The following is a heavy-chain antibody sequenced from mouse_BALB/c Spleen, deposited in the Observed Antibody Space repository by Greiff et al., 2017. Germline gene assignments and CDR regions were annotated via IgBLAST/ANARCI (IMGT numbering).Heavy chain of an antibody. Sequence: EVKLVESGPSLVKPSQTLSLTCSVTGDSITSGYWNWIRKFPGNKLEYMGYISYSGSTYYNPSLKSRISITRDTSKNQYYLQLNSVTTEDTATYYCARGYYGSSPWFAYWGQGTLVTVSA. CDR2: ISYSGST. V-gene: IGHV3-8*02. D-gene: IGHD1-1*01. CDR1: GDSITSGY. CDR3: ARGYYGSSPWFAY. J-gene: IGHJ3*01.